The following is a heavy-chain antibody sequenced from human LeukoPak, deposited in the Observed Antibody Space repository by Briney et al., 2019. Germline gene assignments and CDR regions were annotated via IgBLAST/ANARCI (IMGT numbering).Heavy chain of an antibody. J-gene: IGHJ4*02. D-gene: IGHD6-19*01. Sequence: PSETLSLTCAVYGGSFSGYYWSWIRQPPGKGLEWIGEINHSGSTNYNPSLKSRVTISVDTSKNQFSLKLSSVTAADTAVYYCARGRIAVAGTRDYFDYWGQRTLVTVSS. CDR1: GGSFSGYY. V-gene: IGHV4-34*01. CDR3: ARGRIAVAGTRDYFDY. CDR2: INHSGST.